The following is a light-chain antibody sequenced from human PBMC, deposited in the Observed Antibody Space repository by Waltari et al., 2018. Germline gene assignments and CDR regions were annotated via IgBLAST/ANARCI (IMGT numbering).Light chain of an antibody. J-gene: IGLJ3*02. CDR1: GEYSAYA. V-gene: IGLV4-69*01. CDR2: VNSDGSH. CDR3: QTWGMNIQV. Sequence: QLVLTQSPSASASLGASVKLTCTLTGEYSAYAIAWHQQQPETGPRYLMTVNSDGSHDKADGIPERFSGSSAGAERYLIISRLQSDDEADYFCQTWGMNIQVFGGGTRLTVL.